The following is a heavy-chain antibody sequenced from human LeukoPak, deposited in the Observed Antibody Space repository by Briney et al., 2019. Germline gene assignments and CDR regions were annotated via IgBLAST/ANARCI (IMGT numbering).Heavy chain of an antibody. J-gene: IGHJ4*02. V-gene: IGHV3-48*04. Sequence: GGSLRLSCAASGFTFSSYSMNWVRQAPGKGLEWVSYISSSSSTIYYADSVKGRFTISRDNAKNTLYLQMNSLRAEDTAVYFCARELLRDGNNQDYWGRGTLVTVSS. D-gene: IGHD5-24*01. CDR3: ARELLRDGNNQDY. CDR2: ISSSSSTI. CDR1: GFTFSSYS.